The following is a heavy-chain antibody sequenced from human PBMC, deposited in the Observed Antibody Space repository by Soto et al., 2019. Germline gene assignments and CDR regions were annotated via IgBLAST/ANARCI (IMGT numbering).Heavy chain of an antibody. CDR2: ISGSGGRS. CDR1: GFTFSNYA. CDR3: AKAYFVWSSEQPYYFDY. V-gene: IGHV3-23*01. J-gene: IGHJ4*02. Sequence: EVQLLDSGGGLVQPGGSLRLSCAASGFTFSNYAMTWVRQGPGKGLEGVSGISGSGGRSYYAYSVKGRFTISRDNSKSTLYLQMNSLRAEDTAVYYCAKAYFVWSSEQPYYFDYWGQGTLVTVSS. D-gene: IGHD3-16*01.